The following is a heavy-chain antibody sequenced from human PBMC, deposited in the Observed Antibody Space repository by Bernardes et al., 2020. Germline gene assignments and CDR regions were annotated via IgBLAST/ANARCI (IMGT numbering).Heavy chain of an antibody. Sequence: ASVKVSCKASGYTFTGYYMHWVRQAPGQGLEWMGRINPNSGGTNYAQKFQGRVTMTRDTSISTAYMELSRLRSDDTAVYYCAISLYGSGSYYTFFDYWGQGTLVTCSS. CDR1: GYTFTGYY. CDR3: AISLYGSGSYYTFFDY. J-gene: IGHJ4*02. CDR2: INPNSGGT. V-gene: IGHV1-2*06. D-gene: IGHD3-10*01.